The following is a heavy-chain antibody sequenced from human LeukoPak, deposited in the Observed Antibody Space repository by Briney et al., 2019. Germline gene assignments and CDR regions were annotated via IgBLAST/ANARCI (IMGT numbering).Heavy chain of an antibody. CDR3: AKVLGYD. CDR1: GFPFSSYA. V-gene: IGHV3-23*01. D-gene: IGHD6-13*01. Sequence: GGSLRLSCAACGFPFSSYAMSWVRQAPGKGLEWVSATSGSGGSTYYADSVKGRFTISRDNSKNTLYLQLNGLRSEDTAVYYCAKVLGYDWGQGTLVTVSS. CDR2: TSGSGGST. J-gene: IGHJ4*02.